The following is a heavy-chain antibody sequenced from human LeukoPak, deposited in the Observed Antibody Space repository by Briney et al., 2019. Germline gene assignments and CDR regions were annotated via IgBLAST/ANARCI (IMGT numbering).Heavy chain of an antibody. V-gene: IGHV3-30-3*01. J-gene: IGHJ4*02. Sequence: GGSLRLSCAASGFTFSSYAMHWVRQAPGKGLEWVAVISYDGSNKYYADSVKGRFTISRDNSKNTLYLQMNSLRAEDAAVYYCAKDDRALHYYDSSGFHPGAIDYWGQGTLVTVSS. CDR3: AKDDRALHYYDSSGFHPGAIDY. D-gene: IGHD3-22*01. CDR1: GFTFSSYA. CDR2: ISYDGSNK.